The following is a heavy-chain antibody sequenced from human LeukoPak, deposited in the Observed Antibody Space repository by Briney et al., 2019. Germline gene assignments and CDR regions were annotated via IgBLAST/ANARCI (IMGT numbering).Heavy chain of an antibody. CDR3: ARGSSCSSMTCPYWFDA. V-gene: IGHV1-8*01. Sequence: ASVKASCKASGYTFSNYDINWVRQATGQGLEWMGWMNPSSGNTGYAQKFQDRVTMTRNTTISTAYMQLSSLNSEDTAVYYCARGSSCSSMTCPYWFDAWGQGTLVTVSS. D-gene: IGHD2-2*01. J-gene: IGHJ5*02. CDR2: MNPSSGNT. CDR1: GYTFSNYD.